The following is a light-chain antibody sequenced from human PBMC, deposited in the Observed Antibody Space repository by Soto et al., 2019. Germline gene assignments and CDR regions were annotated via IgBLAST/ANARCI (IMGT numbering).Light chain of an antibody. CDR1: QRISSY. V-gene: IGKV1-39*01. J-gene: IGKJ2*02. Sequence: DIQMTQSPSSLSASVGDRVTITCRASQRISSYLNWYQQKPGKAPKLLIYAASSLQSGVPSRFSGSGSGTDFTLTISSLQPVDFATYYCQQSYSTPRTFGQGTKLEIK. CDR3: QQSYSTPRT. CDR2: AAS.